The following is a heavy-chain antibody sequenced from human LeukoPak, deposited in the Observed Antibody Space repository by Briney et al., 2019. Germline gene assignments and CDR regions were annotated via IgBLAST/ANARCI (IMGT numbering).Heavy chain of an antibody. V-gene: IGHV3-53*01. CDR1: GFTVSVNS. CDR2: IDNGGNT. J-gene: IGHJ5*02. CDR3: ARHSGSGLIHP. D-gene: IGHD3-10*01. Sequence: GGSLRLSCAASGFTVSVNSMIWVRQAPGKGLECVSIIDNGGNTYYPDSVKGRFTISRDNSENTLSLQMNSLRAEDTALYYCARHSGSGLIHPWGQGTLVTVS.